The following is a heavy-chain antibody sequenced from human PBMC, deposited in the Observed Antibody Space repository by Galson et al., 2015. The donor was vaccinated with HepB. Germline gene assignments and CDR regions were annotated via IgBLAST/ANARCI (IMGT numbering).Heavy chain of an antibody. V-gene: IGHV3-23*01. CDR2: ISGNGDST. D-gene: IGHD2-21*01. CDR3: AKGYCLFDS. CDR1: GFAFDTHA. Sequence: SMRLSCAAAGFAFDTHAMSWVRQAPGRGLEWISGISGNGDSTFYADSVKGRFTVSRDNSNNLLYLPMNSLRAEDAGRYFCAKGYCLFDSWGQGILVTVSS. J-gene: IGHJ5*01.